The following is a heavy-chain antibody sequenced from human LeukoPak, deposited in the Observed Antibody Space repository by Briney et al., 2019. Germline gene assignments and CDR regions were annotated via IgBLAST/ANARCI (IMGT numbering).Heavy chain of an antibody. J-gene: IGHJ5*02. CDR2: INYSGTT. D-gene: IGHD6-19*01. Sequence: KPSETLSLTCTVSSGSISSSIYYWGWIRQTPGKGLEWIGSINYSGTTYYNPSLKSRLTMSVDTPKNQFSLKLSSVTAADTAVYYCARHDRAVAIRWFDPWGQGTLVSVSS. CDR3: ARHDRAVAIRWFDP. V-gene: IGHV4-39*01. CDR1: SGSISSSIYY.